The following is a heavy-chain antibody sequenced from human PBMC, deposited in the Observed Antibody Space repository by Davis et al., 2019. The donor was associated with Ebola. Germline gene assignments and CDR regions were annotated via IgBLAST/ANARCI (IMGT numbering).Heavy chain of an antibody. CDR1: GCTFSSYA. J-gene: IGHJ3*02. V-gene: IGHV1-69*04. CDR2: IIPILGIA. D-gene: IGHD6-13*01. Sequence: AASVKVSCKASGCTFSSYAISWVRQAPGQGLEWMGRIIPILGIANYAQKFQGRVTITADKSTSTAYMELSSLRSEDTAVYYCARALSSSWYSDDAFDIWGQGTMVTVSS. CDR3: ARALSSSWYSDDAFDI.